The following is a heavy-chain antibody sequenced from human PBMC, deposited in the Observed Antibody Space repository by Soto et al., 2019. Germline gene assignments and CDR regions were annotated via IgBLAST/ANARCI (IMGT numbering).Heavy chain of an antibody. J-gene: IGHJ4*02. D-gene: IGHD3-16*02. CDR2: INAGNGNT. V-gene: IGHV1-3*01. CDR3: ARRPTPPYVWGSYRNLPFDY. CDR1: GYAFTSYA. Sequence: ASVKVSCKASGYAFTSYAMHWVRQAPGQRLEWMGWINAGNGNTKYSQKFQGRVTITRDTSASTAYMELSSLRSEDTAVYYCARRPTPPYVWGSYRNLPFDYWGQGTLVTVSS.